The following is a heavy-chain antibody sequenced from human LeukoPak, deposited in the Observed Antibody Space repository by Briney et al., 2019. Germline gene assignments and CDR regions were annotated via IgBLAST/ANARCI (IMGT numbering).Heavy chain of an antibody. CDR2: IYSGGST. CDR1: GLTLSSNY. Sequence: GGSLRLSCAASGLTLSSNYMSWVRQAPGKGLEWVSVIYSGGSTYYADSVKGRFTISRDNSKNTLYLQMNSLRAEDTAVYYCASSEGPNHYYYYYGMDVWGQGTTVTVSS. CDR3: ASSEGPNHYYYYYGMDV. J-gene: IGHJ6*02. V-gene: IGHV3-53*01. D-gene: IGHD3-10*01.